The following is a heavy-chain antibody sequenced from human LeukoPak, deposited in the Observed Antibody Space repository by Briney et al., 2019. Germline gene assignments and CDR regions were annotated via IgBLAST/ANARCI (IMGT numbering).Heavy chain of an antibody. V-gene: IGHV3-11*04. J-gene: IGHJ5*02. CDR2: ISNRGTTI. Sequence: PGGSLRLSCAASGFTFSDFYMTWIRQAPGKGLEWVSYISNRGTTIHYADSVKGRFTISRDNAKNSLYLQMNSLRAEDTAVYYCARDGWDYDILTGYYDVDNWFDPWGQGTLVTVSS. CDR1: GFTFSDFY. CDR3: ARDGWDYDILTGYYDVDNWFDP. D-gene: IGHD3-9*01.